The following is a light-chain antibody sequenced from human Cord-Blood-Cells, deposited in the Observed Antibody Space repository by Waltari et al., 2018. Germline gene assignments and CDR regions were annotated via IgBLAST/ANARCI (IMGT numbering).Light chain of an antibody. Sequence: DIVMTQSPHSLAVSLGERATINCKSSQSVLYSSNNKNYLAWYQQKPGQPAKLLIYWASTRESGVPDRFSGSGSGTDFTLTISSLQAEDVAVYYCQQYYSTPFTFGPGTKVDIK. J-gene: IGKJ3*01. CDR3: QQYYSTPFT. CDR2: WAS. V-gene: IGKV4-1*01. CDR1: QSVLYSSNNKNY.